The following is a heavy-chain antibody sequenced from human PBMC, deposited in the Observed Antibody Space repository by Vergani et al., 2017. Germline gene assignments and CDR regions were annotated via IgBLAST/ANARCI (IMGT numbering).Heavy chain of an antibody. V-gene: IGHV1-18*01. Sequence: QVQLVQSGAEVKKPGASVKVSCKASGYTFTSYGISWVRQAPGQGLEWMGWISAYNGNTNYAQKLQGRVTMTTDTSTSTAYMELRSLRADDTAVYYCARGVSYYDSSCVSIDAFDIWGQGTLVTVSS. CDR2: ISAYNGNT. D-gene: IGHD3-22*01. CDR1: GYTFTSYG. J-gene: IGHJ3*02. CDR3: ARGVSYYDSSCVSIDAFDI.